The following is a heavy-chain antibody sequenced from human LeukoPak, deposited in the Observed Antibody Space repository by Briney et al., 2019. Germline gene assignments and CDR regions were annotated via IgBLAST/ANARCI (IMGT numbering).Heavy chain of an antibody. CDR2: IYTSGST. CDR1: GGSISSYY. D-gene: IGHD6-13*01. J-gene: IGHJ4*02. Sequence: PSETLSLTCTVSGGSISSYYWSWIRQPAGKGLEWIGRIYTSGSTNYNPSLKSRVTMSVDTSKNQFSLKLSSVTAADTAVYYCAIPGYSSSWWATRDFDYWGQGTLVTVSS. V-gene: IGHV4-4*07. CDR3: AIPGYSSSWWATRDFDY.